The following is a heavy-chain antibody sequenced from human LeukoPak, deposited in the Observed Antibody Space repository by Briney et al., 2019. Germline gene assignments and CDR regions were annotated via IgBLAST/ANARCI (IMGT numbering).Heavy chain of an antibody. Sequence: ASVKVFCKASGGTFSSYVISWVRQAPGQGLEWMGRIIPILGIANYAQKFQGRVTITADKSTSTAYMELSSLRSEDTAVYYCARAPHSSAGDNFDYWGQGTLVTVSS. D-gene: IGHD2-15*01. CDR1: GGTFSSYV. J-gene: IGHJ4*02. CDR2: IIPILGIA. V-gene: IGHV1-69*04. CDR3: ARAPHSSAGDNFDY.